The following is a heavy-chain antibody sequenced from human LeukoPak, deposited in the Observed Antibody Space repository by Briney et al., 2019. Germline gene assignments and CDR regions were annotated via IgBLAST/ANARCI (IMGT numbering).Heavy chain of an antibody. V-gene: IGHV3-7*01. D-gene: IGHD6-6*01. CDR1: GFTFSSYW. Sequence: GGSLRLSCAASGFTFSSYWMSWVRQAPGKGLEWVANIKQDGSEKYYVDSVKGRFTISRDNAKNSLYLQMNSLRAGDTAVYYCARDGGQYSSSSGYWGQGTLVTVSS. CDR3: ARDGGQYSSSSGY. J-gene: IGHJ4*02. CDR2: IKQDGSEK.